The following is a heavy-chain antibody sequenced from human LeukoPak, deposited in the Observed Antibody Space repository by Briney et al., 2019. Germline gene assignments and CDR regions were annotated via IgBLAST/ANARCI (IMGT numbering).Heavy chain of an antibody. CDR3: ARMGLGWGTNYMDV. V-gene: IGHV3-74*01. D-gene: IGHD3-16*01. J-gene: IGHJ6*03. CDR2: LNSDGSST. Sequence: GGSLRLSCAASGFTFSSYWMHWIRQAPGKGLVWVSRLNSDGSSTSYADSVKGRFTISRDNAKNTLYLQMNSLRAEDTAVYYCARMGLGWGTNYMDVWGKGTTVTVSS. CDR1: GFTFSSYW.